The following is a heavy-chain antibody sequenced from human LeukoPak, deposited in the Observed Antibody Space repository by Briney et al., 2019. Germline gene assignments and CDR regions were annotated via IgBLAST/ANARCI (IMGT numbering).Heavy chain of an antibody. D-gene: IGHD4-17*01. CDR3: AKSTAPSLYGDYFDY. CDR2: ISGSGSST. J-gene: IGHJ4*02. V-gene: IGHV3-23*01. CDR1: GFTFSSYA. Sequence: GGSLRLSCAASGFTFSSYAMSWVRQAPGKGLEWVSAISGSGSSTYYVDSVKGRFTISRDNSKNTLYLQMNSLRAEDTAVYYCAKSTAPSLYGDYFDYWGQGTLVTVSS.